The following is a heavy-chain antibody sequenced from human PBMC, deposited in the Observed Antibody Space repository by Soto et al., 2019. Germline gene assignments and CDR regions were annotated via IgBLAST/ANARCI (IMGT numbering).Heavy chain of an antibody. Sequence: SVKVSCKASGGTFSSYAISWVRQAPGQGLEWMGGIIPIFGTANYAQKFQGRVTITADESTSTAYMELSSLRSEDTAVYYCARVGSLDYSNYYFDYWGQGTLVTVSS. V-gene: IGHV1-69*13. D-gene: IGHD4-4*01. CDR2: IIPIFGTA. CDR3: ARVGSLDYSNYYFDY. CDR1: GGTFSSYA. J-gene: IGHJ4*02.